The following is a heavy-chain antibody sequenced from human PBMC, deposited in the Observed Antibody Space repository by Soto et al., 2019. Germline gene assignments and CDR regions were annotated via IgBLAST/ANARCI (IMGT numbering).Heavy chain of an antibody. D-gene: IGHD1-26*01. CDR2: IVVGSGNT. Sequence: QMQLVQSGPEVKKPGTSVKVSCKASGFTFTSSAVQWVRQARGQRLEWIGWIVVGSGNTNYAQKFQERVTITRDMSTSTAYMELSSLRSEDTAVYYCAADLYRGSYYTYYFDYWGQGTLVTVSS. CDR3: AADLYRGSYYTYYFDY. J-gene: IGHJ4*02. CDR1: GFTFTSSA. V-gene: IGHV1-58*01.